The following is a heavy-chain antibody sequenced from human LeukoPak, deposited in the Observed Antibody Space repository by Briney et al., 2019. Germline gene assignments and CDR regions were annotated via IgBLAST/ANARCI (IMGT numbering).Heavy chain of an antibody. V-gene: IGHV3-43*02. D-gene: IGHD5-18*01. CDR2: ISGDGGST. CDR1: GFTFDDYA. CDR3: ARLRGYSYGLDY. J-gene: IGHJ4*02. Sequence: GSPRLSCAASGFTFDDYAMHWVRQAPGKGLEWVSLISGDGGSTYYADSAKGRFTISRDTAKNSLYLQMNSLRAEDTAVYYCARLRGYSYGLDYWGQGIMVTVSS.